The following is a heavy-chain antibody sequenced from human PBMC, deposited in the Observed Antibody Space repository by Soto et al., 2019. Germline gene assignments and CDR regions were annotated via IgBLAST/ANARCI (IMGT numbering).Heavy chain of an antibody. CDR1: GFTFSSYS. CDR2: ISSSSDYT. V-gene: IGHV3-21*01. Sequence: GGSLRLSCAASGFTFSSYSMNWVRLAPGKGLEWVSSISSSSDYTYYGDSVRGRFTISRDNAKNSLYLQMNSLRAEDTAVYYCARDHSTSSGEFDYWGQGTLVTVYS. J-gene: IGHJ4*02. CDR3: ARDHSTSSGEFDY. D-gene: IGHD6-6*01.